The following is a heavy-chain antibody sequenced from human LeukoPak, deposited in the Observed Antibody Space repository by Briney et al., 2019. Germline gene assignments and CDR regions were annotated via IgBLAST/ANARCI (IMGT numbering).Heavy chain of an antibody. CDR1: NGSVRSYY. Sequence: SETLSLTCTVSNGSVRSYYWSWVRQSPGKGLEWIGYIYYSGSTNYNPSLKSRVTISIHTSRDQFSLMLSSVTAADTAMYYCARYYDRTGFDYWGQGTLVTVSS. CDR2: IYYSGST. D-gene: IGHD3-16*01. J-gene: IGHJ4*02. V-gene: IGHV4-59*08. CDR3: ARYYDRTGFDY.